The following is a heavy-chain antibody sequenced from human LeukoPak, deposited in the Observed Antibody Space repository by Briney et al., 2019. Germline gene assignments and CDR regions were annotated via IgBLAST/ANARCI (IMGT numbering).Heavy chain of an antibody. CDR1: GGTFSSYA. V-gene: IGHV1-8*02. CDR3: ARGFWSRWFYYYYYMDV. D-gene: IGHD3-3*01. Sequence: GASVKVSCKASGGTFSSYAISWVRQAPGQGLEWMGWMNPNSGNTGYAQKFQGRVTMTRNTSISTAYMELSSLRSEDTAVYYCARGFWSRWFYYYYYMDVWGKGTTVTVSS. CDR2: MNPNSGNT. J-gene: IGHJ6*03.